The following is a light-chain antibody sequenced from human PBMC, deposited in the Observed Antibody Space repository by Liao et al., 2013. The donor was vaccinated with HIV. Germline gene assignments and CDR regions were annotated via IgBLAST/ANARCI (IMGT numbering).Light chain of an antibody. J-gene: IGLJ2*01. CDR3: QAWDSSADVV. Sequence: SYVLTQPPSVSVAPGKTARITCGGNNIGRKSVHWYQQKPGQAPVLVIYSDSDRPSGIPERFSGSISGNTATLTISGTQAMDEAAYFCQAWDSSADVVFGGGTKLTVL. CDR1: NIGRKS. V-gene: IGLV3-21*01. CDR2: SDS.